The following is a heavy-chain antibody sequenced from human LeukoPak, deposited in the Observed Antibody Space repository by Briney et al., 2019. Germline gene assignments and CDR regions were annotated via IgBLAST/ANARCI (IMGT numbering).Heavy chain of an antibody. CDR1: GDSVSSNSAA. V-gene: IGHV6-1*01. J-gene: IGHJ3*02. CDR2: TYYRSKWYN. Sequence: SQTLSLTCAISGDSVSSNSAAWNWIRQSLSRGLEWLGRTYYRSKWYNDYVVSVKSRITINPDTSKNQFSLQLNSVTPEDTAVYYCARDHGYAGYYYDAFDIWGQGTMVTVSS. CDR3: ARDHGYAGYYYDAFDI. D-gene: IGHD3-22*01.